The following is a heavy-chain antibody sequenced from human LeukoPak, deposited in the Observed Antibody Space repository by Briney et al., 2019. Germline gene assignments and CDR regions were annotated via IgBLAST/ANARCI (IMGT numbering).Heavy chain of an antibody. J-gene: IGHJ4*02. Sequence: GGSLRLSCAASGFTFDDYAMHWVRQAPGKGLEWVSGISWNSGSIGYADSVKGRFTISRDNSKNTLYLQMNSLRAEDTAVYYCAKEGIGHYFDYWGQGTLVTVSS. CDR1: GFTFDDYA. CDR2: ISWNSGSI. V-gene: IGHV3-9*01. D-gene: IGHD2-15*01. CDR3: AKEGIGHYFDY.